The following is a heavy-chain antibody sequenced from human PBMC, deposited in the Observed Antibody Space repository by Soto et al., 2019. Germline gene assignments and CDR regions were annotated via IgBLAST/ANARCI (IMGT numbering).Heavy chain of an antibody. V-gene: IGHV1-18*01. D-gene: IGHD2-15*01. J-gene: IGHJ5*02. CDR3: ARDHCSCGSCYWGWFAP. CDR1: GYTFTSYG. CDR2: ISAYNGNT. Sequence: QVQLVQSGAEVKKPGASVKVSCKASGYTFTSYGISWVRQAPGQGLEWMGWISAYNGNTNYAQTLQGRVTMTTDAATSTVYMELRSMRSDDTAVNYCARDHCSCGSCYWGWFAPWGQGTLVTVFS.